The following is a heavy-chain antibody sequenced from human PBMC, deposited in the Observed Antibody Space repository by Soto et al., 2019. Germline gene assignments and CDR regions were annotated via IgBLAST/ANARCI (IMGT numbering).Heavy chain of an antibody. D-gene: IGHD3-22*01. Sequence: GGSLRLSCAASGFTFSSYGMPWVRQAPGKGLEWVAVISYDGGEEDYVDSVTGRLTISRDNAKNSLYLQMNSLRAEDTAVYYCARVYYESRGPTKYRAFDFWGQGTMVTVSS. CDR2: ISYDGGEE. CDR3: ARVYYESRGPTKYRAFDF. J-gene: IGHJ3*01. V-gene: IGHV3-30*03. CDR1: GFTFSSYG.